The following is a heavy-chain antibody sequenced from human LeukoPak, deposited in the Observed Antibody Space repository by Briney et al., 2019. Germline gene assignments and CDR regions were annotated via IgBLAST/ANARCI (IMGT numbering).Heavy chain of an antibody. CDR1: GYTFTSCY. V-gene: IGHV1-18*04. CDR2: ISAYSGNT. CDR3: APHRPSGGFDY. Sequence: ASVMVSCKASGYTFTSCYLHWVRQAPGQGLEWMGWISAYSGNTNYAQKVQGRVTMTTDTSASTAYMELRSLRSDDTAVYYCAPHRPSGGFDYWGQGTLVTVSS. D-gene: IGHD3-10*01. J-gene: IGHJ4*02.